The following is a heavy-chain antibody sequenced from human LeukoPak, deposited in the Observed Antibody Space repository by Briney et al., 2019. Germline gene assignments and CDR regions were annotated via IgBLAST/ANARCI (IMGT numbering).Heavy chain of an antibody. CDR3: AREHYDFWSGYYRPHWFDP. CDR2: INTNTGNP. CDR1: GYTFTSYA. Sequence: ASVKVSCKASGYTFTSYAMNWVRQAPGQGLEWMGWINTNTGNPTYAQGFTGRFVFSLDTSVSTAYPQISSLKAEDTAVYYCAREHYDFWSGYYRPHWFDPWGQGTLVAVSS. J-gene: IGHJ5*02. D-gene: IGHD3-3*01. V-gene: IGHV7-4-1*02.